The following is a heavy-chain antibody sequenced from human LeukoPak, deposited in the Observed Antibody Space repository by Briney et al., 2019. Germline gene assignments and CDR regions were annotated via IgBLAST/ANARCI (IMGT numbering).Heavy chain of an antibody. Sequence: GRSLGLSCAASGFTFSSYAMPWVRKAPGKGLEWGAVISYDGSNRYYADSVKGRFTISRDNSKNTLYLQMNSLRAEDTAVYYCARDTLDSSSWYDWNWFDPWGQGTLVTVSS. V-gene: IGHV3-30-3*01. CDR1: GFTFSSYA. J-gene: IGHJ5*02. D-gene: IGHD6-13*01. CDR2: ISYDGSNR. CDR3: ARDTLDSSSWYDWNWFDP.